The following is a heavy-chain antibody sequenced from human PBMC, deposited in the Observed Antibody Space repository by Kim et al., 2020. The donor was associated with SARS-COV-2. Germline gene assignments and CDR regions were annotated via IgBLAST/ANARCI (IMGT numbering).Heavy chain of an antibody. CDR2: IIPIFGTA. D-gene: IGHD5-12*01. Sequence: SVKVSCKASGGTFSSYAISWVRQAPGQGLEWMGGIIPIFGTANYAQKFQGRVTITADESTSTAYMELSSLRSEDTAVYYCARVRDPGGLGYDIRGPFDYWGQGTLVTVSS. CDR1: GGTFSSYA. CDR3: ARVRDPGGLGYDIRGPFDY. V-gene: IGHV1-69*13. J-gene: IGHJ4*02.